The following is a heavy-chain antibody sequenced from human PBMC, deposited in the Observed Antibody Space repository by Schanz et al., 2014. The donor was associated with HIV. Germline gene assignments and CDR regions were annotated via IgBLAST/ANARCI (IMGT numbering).Heavy chain of an antibody. Sequence: VQLLESGGGLVQPGGSLRLSCAASGFTFSDYAMTWVRQAPGKGLEWVAIIGYDGNNKYYADSVKGRFTVSRDNSKNTLYLQMNSLRAEDTAVYYCAKDRRGGYQFLYGLDVWGQGTTVTVSS. D-gene: IGHD2-2*01. CDR2: IGYDGNNK. CDR1: GFTFSDYA. V-gene: IGHV3-30*02. CDR3: AKDRRGGYQFLYGLDV. J-gene: IGHJ6*02.